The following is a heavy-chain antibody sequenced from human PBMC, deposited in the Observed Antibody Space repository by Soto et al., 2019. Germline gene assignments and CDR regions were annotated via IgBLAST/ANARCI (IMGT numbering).Heavy chain of an antibody. CDR3: TRDGSGSPGATDH. D-gene: IGHD1-26*01. CDR1: GDSISSNNW. CDR2: IYHSGST. J-gene: IGHJ4*02. Sequence: QVQLQESGPGLVKPSETLSLTCAVSGDSISSNNWWSWVRQPPGKGLEWIGEIYHSGSTNYNPSLKSRVXXSXDXXKNQFSLRLSSVSAADTAVYYCTRDGSGSPGATDHWGQGTLVTVSS. V-gene: IGHV4-4*02.